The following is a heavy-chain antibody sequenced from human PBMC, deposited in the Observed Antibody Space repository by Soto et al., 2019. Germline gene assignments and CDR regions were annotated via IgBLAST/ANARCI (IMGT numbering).Heavy chain of an antibody. CDR3: ARAPYSTSSYFDY. D-gene: IGHD6-6*01. CDR1: GGSFSGYY. J-gene: IGHJ4*02. Sequence: SETLSLTCAVYGGSFSGYYWNWIRQPPGKGLEWIGEINHRGSTNYNPSLKSRVTISVDTSKNQFSLRLSSVTAADTAVYYCARAPYSTSSYFDYWGQGTLVTVSS. CDR2: INHRGST. V-gene: IGHV4-34*01.